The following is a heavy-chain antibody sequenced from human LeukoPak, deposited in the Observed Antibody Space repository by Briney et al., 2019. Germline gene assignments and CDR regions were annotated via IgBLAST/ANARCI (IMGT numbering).Heavy chain of an antibody. CDR1: GFTFSDYG. CDR2: MSDSGTNT. Sequence: GGSLRLSCAAAGFTFSDYGMNWVRQAPGKGLEWVSGMSDSGTNTYYADSVKGRFTISRDNSKNTLYLQMNSLRAEDTAVYYCAKGGAVSSKSIAMVRGTRRYYYYMDVWGKGTTVTISS. CDR3: AKGGAVSSKSIAMVRGTRRYYYYMDV. D-gene: IGHD3-10*01. V-gene: IGHV3-23*01. J-gene: IGHJ6*03.